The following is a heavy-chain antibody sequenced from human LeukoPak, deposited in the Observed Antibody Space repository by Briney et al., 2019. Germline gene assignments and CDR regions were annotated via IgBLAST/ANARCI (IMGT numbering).Heavy chain of an antibody. Sequence: GGSLTLSCAASGFTFSNSWMHWVRQAPGKGLVWVSHINSDWSSTNYADSVKGRFTISRDNSKNTLYLQMNSLRAEDTAVYYCAKHFEFGESDPTTNFDYWGEGTLVTVSS. CDR2: INSDWSST. J-gene: IGHJ4*02. CDR3: AKHFEFGESDPTTNFDY. D-gene: IGHD3-10*01. V-gene: IGHV3-74*01. CDR1: GFTFSNSW.